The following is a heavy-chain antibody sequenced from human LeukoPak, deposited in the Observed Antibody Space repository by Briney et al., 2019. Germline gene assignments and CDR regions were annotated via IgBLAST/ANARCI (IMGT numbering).Heavy chain of an antibody. CDR2: IYYSGST. V-gene: IGHV4-59*01. J-gene: IGHJ4*02. CDR3: ARGTPADYGDYVLLDY. Sequence: PSETLSLTCTVSGGSISSYYWSWIRQPPGKGLEWIGYIYYSGSTNHNPSLKSRVTISVDTSKNQLSLKLSSVTAADTAVYYCARGTPADYGDYVLLDYWGQGTLVTVSS. D-gene: IGHD4-17*01. CDR1: GGSISSYY.